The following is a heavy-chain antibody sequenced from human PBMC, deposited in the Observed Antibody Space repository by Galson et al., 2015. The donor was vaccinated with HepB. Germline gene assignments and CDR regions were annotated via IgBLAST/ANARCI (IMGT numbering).Heavy chain of an antibody. CDR1: GYTFTSYD. J-gene: IGHJ5*02. CDR2: MNPNSGNT. CDR3: ARGLSNWNYEVGWEFDP. Sequence: QSGAEVKKPGESLRVSCKASGYTFTSYDINWVRQATGQGLEWMGWMNPNSGNTGYAQKFQGRVTMTRNTSISTAYMELSSLRSEDTAVYYCARGLSNWNYEVGWEFDPWGQGTLVTVSS. V-gene: IGHV1-8*01. D-gene: IGHD1-7*01.